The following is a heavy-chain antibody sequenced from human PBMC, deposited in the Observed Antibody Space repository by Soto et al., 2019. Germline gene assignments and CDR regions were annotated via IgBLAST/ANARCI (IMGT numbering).Heavy chain of an antibody. J-gene: IGHJ5*02. Sequence: QVPLVQSGTEVKEPGASVKVSCKASASTFTGYTINWVRQAPGQGLEWMGWISTFNGNTKYAGNFEGRVTMTTNTSTTTAYMELPSLTCDATAVYFCARGTVTSGRWFGHWGHGTLVSVSS. V-gene: IGHV1-18*04. CDR1: ASTFTGYT. CDR2: ISTFNGNT. CDR3: ARGTVTSGRWFGH. D-gene: IGHD4-17*01.